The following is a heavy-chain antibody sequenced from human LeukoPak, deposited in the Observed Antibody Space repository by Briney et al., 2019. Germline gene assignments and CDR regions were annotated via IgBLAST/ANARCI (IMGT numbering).Heavy chain of an antibody. D-gene: IGHD6-19*01. V-gene: IGHV3-30*04. J-gene: IGHJ4*02. CDR3: AKPLSSGWYSSFDY. CDR1: GFTFSSYA. CDR2: ISYDGSNK. Sequence: GGSLRLSCAASGFTFSSYAMHWVRQAPGKGLEWVAVISYDGSNKYYADSVKGRFTISRDNSKNTLYLQMNSLRAEDTAVYYCAKPLSSGWYSSFDYWGQGTLVTVSS.